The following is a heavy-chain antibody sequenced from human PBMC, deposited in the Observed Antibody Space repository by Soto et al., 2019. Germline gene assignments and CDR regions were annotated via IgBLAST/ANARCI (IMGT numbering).Heavy chain of an antibody. J-gene: IGHJ4*02. D-gene: IGHD3-22*01. CDR2: ISGSGGST. CDR3: AKEADYYDSSGYYYAFDY. V-gene: IGHV3-23*01. Sequence: GGSLRLSCAASGFTFSSYAMSWVRQAPGKGLEWVSAISGSGGSTYYADSVKGRFTISRDNSKNTLYLQMNSLRAEDTAVYYCAKEADYYDSSGYYYAFDYWGQGPLVTVSS. CDR1: GFTFSSYA.